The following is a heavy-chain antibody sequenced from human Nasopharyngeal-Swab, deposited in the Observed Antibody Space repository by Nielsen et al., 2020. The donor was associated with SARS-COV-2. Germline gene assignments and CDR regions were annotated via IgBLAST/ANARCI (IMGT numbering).Heavy chain of an antibody. Sequence: GRQAPGKGLEWGAVIWYDGSKKYYADSVKGRFTISRDNSKNTLYLQMNSLRAEDTAVYYCARDRRMVRGVPTFDYWGQGTLVTVSS. CDR3: ARDRRMVRGVPTFDY. CDR2: IWYDGSKK. V-gene: IGHV3-30*04. J-gene: IGHJ4*02. D-gene: IGHD3-10*01.